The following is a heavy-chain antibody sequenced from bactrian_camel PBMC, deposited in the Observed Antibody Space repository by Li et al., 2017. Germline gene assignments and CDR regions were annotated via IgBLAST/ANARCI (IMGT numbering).Heavy chain of an antibody. V-gene: IGHV3S53*01. Sequence: HVQLVESGGGSVQAGGSLRLSCTASGYDFSDNSMGWFRQAPGKEREGVGHNYGRGSIRYFPNSVKGRFIISQDNAKNTVYLQMNGLKSEDTALYWCATGYDCVLEGSCDRGQGTQVTVS. D-gene: IGHD3*01. CDR1: GYDFSDNS. CDR3: ATGYDCVLEGSCD. CDR2: NYGRGSIR. J-gene: IGHJ4*01.